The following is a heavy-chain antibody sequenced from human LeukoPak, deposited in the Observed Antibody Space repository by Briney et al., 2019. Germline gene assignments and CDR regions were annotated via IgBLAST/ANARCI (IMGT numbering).Heavy chain of an antibody. Sequence: GRSLRLSCAASGFTFDDYAMHWVRQAPGKGLEWVSGISWNSGSIGYADSVKGRFTISRDNAKNSLYLQMNSLRAEDTALYYCAKAPGGGAVAGTTFDYWGQGTLVTVSS. CDR1: GFTFDDYA. V-gene: IGHV3-9*01. CDR3: AKAPGGGAVAGTTFDY. J-gene: IGHJ4*02. D-gene: IGHD6-19*01. CDR2: ISWNSGSI.